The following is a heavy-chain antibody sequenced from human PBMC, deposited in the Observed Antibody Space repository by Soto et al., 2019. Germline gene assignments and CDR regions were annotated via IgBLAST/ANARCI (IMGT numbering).Heavy chain of an antibody. Sequence: VQLVESGGGLAQPGSSLTLSCAAPGFTFRDHYMGWVRQAPGKGLEWVAFISYDGTYKYYADSVRGRFTVYRDNSKSTLFLQMNSLKFEDTAVYVCANEVDVAFSSLQYGMDVWGQGTTVTVSS. D-gene: IGHD5-12*01. CDR3: ANEVDVAFSSLQYGMDV. V-gene: IGHV3-30*18. J-gene: IGHJ6*02. CDR2: ISYDGTYK. CDR1: GFTFRDHY.